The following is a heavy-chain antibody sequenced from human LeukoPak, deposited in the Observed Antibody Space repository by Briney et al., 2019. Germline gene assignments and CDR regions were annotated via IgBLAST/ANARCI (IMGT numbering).Heavy chain of an antibody. V-gene: IGHV4-59*08. J-gene: IGHJ4*02. Sequence: SETLSLTCTVSGDSISSYSWSWIRQPPGEGLEWIGYIYHSGSANYSPSPKSRLTMSADTSKNQFSLKLSSVTAADTAVYYCARRYCSGGYCYSDYWGQGTLVTVSS. CDR3: ARRYCSGGYCYSDY. CDR2: IYHSGSA. D-gene: IGHD2-15*01. CDR1: GDSISSYS.